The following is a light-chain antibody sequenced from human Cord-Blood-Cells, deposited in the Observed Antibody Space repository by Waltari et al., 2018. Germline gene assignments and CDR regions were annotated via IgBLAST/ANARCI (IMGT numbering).Light chain of an antibody. CDR3: MQARQISF. V-gene: IGKV2-28*01. CDR1: QSLLHSNGYNY. Sequence: DIVMTQSPLSLPVTPGEPASISCRSSQSLLHSNGYNYLDWYLQKPGQSPQLQIYLGSNRASGVPDRFSGSGSGTDFTLKISRVEAEDVGVYYCMQARQISFFGPGTKVDIK. CDR2: LGS. J-gene: IGKJ3*01.